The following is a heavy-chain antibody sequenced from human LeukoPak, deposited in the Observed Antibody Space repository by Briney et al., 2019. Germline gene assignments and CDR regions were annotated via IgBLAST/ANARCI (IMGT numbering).Heavy chain of an antibody. CDR2: ISWNSGNI. CDR1: GFTFDDYA. CDR3: ATSTGAGTNY. J-gene: IGHJ4*02. V-gene: IGHV3-9*03. D-gene: IGHD6-13*01. Sequence: PGGSLRLSCAASGFTFDDYAMHWVRQAPGKGLEWVSGISWNSGNIGYADSVKGRFTISRDNAKNSLYLQMNSLRAEDMALYYCATSTGAGTNYWGQGTLVTVSS.